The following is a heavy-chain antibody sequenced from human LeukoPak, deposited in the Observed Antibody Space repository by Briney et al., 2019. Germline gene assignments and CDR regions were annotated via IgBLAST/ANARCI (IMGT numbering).Heavy chain of an antibody. D-gene: IGHD2-15*01. J-gene: IGHJ3*02. CDR3: ARGAGVVVAAPDAFDI. CDR2: INPNSGGT. Sequence: ASVKVSCKASGYTFTSYDINWVRQATGQGLEWMGWINPNSGGTNYAQKFQGRVTMTRDTSISTAYMELSRLRSDDTAVYYCARGAGVVVAAPDAFDIWGQGTMVTVSS. V-gene: IGHV1-2*02. CDR1: GYTFTSYD.